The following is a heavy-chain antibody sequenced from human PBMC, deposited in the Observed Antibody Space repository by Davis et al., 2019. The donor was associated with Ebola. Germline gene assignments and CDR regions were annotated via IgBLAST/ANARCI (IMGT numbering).Heavy chain of an antibody. CDR3: ARAEATYYDILTGHTPIDY. V-gene: IGHV3-21*01. J-gene: IGHJ4*02. CDR1: GFTFSSYS. D-gene: IGHD3-9*01. Sequence: GESLKISCAASGFTFSSYSMNWVRPAPGKGLEWVSSISSSSSYTNYADSVKGRFTISRDNAKNSLYLQMNSLRAEDTAVYYCARAEATYYDILTGHTPIDYWGQGTLVTVSS. CDR2: ISSSSSYT.